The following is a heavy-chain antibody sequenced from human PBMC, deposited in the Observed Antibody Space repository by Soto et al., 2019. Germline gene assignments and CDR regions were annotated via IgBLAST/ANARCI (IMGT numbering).Heavy chain of an antibody. V-gene: IGHV1-18*01. CDR3: AFTPRYSSSWSAPFDY. J-gene: IGHJ4*02. CDR1: GYTFTNYG. Sequence: ASVKVSCKASGYTFTNYGISWVRQAPGQGLEWMGWISAYNGNTNYAQKLQGRVTMTTDTSTSTAYMELRSLRSDDTAVYYCAFTPRYSSSWSAPFDYWGQGTLVTVSS. CDR2: ISAYNGNT. D-gene: IGHD6-13*01.